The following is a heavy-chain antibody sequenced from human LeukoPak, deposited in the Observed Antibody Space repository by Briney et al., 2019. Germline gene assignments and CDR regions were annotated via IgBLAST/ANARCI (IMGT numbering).Heavy chain of an antibody. V-gene: IGHV4-39*01. CDR2: IYYSGST. Sequence: TLSLTCTVSGGSISSSSYYWGWIRQPPGKGLEWIGSIYYSGSTYYNPSLKSRVTISVDTSKNQFSLKLSSVTAADTAVYYCARRVVVPAATHYYFDYWGQGTLVTVSS. CDR1: GGSISSSSYY. D-gene: IGHD2-2*01. CDR3: ARRVVVPAATHYYFDY. J-gene: IGHJ4*02.